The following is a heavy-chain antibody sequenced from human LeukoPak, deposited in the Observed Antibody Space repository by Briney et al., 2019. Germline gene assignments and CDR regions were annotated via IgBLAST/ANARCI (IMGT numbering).Heavy chain of an antibody. J-gene: IGHJ4*02. CDR1: GFTCSSYW. CDR3: AKDRALETYYYFDY. V-gene: IGHV3-7*01. D-gene: IGHD3-3*01. Sequence: GGSLRLSCAASGFTCSSYWMNWVRQAPGKGLEWVANIKQDGSEKYYVDSVKGRFTISRDNAKNSLYLQMNGLRAEDTAVYYCAKDRALETYYYFDYWGQGTLVTVSS. CDR2: IKQDGSEK.